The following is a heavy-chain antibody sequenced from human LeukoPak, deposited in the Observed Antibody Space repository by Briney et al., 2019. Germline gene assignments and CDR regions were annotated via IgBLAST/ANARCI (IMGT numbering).Heavy chain of an antibody. CDR1: GFTFGDYP. Sequence: GGSLRLSCTTSGFTFGDYPMSWVRQAPGKGLEWLGFIRSKAHGGTTEYAASVKGRFTISRDDSKSIAYLQMSSLKTEDTAVYYCTRWEATVISGYFQHWGQGTLVTVSS. J-gene: IGHJ1*01. CDR2: IRSKAHGGTT. CDR3: TRWEATVISGYFQH. V-gene: IGHV3-49*04. D-gene: IGHD4-11*01.